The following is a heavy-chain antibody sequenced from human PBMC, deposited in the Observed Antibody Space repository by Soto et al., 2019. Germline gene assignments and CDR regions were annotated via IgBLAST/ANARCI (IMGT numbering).Heavy chain of an antibody. D-gene: IGHD3-22*01. Sequence: SETLSLTCTVSGGSISSSSYYWGWIRQPPGKGLEWIGSIYYSGSTYYNPSLKSRVTISVDTSKNQFSLKLSSVTAADTAVYYCARGMIAARGWFDPWGQGTLVTVSS. J-gene: IGHJ5*02. CDR2: IYYSGST. CDR3: ARGMIAARGWFDP. V-gene: IGHV4-39*01. CDR1: GGSISSSSYY.